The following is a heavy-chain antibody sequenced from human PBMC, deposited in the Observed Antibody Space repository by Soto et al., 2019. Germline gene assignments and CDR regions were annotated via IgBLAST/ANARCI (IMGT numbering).Heavy chain of an antibody. CDR1: GFTFSSFW. CDR2: IKQGGSEK. J-gene: IGHJ4*02. Sequence: GGSLRLSCAASGFTFSSFWMSWVRQAPGKGLEWVANIKQGGSEKYYVDSVKGRFAISRDNAKNSLYLQMNSLRAEDTAVYYCARGSRYCSSASCYTFDFWGQGSLVTVSS. D-gene: IGHD2-2*02. V-gene: IGHV3-7*01. CDR3: ARGSRYCSSASCYTFDF.